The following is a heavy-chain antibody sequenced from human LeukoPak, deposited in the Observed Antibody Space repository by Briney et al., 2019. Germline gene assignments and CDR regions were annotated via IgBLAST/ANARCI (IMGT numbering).Heavy chain of an antibody. CDR2: ISAYNGNT. CDR1: GYTFTSYG. V-gene: IGHV1-18*01. D-gene: IGHD3-3*01. Sequence: ASVKVSCKASGYTFTSYGISWVRQAPGQGLEGMGWISAYNGNTNYAPKLQGRVTMTTDTSTSTAYMELRSLRSDDTAVYYCARALYYDFWSGYSNYYYYMDVWGKGTTVTVSS. CDR3: ARALYYDFWSGYSNYYYYMDV. J-gene: IGHJ6*03.